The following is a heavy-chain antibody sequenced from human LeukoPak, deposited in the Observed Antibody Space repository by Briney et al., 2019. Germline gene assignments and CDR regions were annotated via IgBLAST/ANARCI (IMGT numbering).Heavy chain of an antibody. J-gene: IGHJ4*02. V-gene: IGHV3-23*01. D-gene: IGHD2-21*01. CDR1: GFTFSSYV. CDR2: ISGSSGTT. Sequence: GGSLRLSCAASGFTFSSYVMSWVRQAPGKGLEGVSLISGSSGTTHYADSVKGRFTISRDNSKNTLYLQMNSLRAEDTAVYYCAKDPTFAYYFDSWGQGTLVTVSS. CDR3: AKDPTFAYYFDS.